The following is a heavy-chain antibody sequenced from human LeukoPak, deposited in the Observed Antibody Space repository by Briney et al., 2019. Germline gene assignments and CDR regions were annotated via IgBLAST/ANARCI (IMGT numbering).Heavy chain of an antibody. CDR1: GDSISSYY. D-gene: IGHD6-13*01. Sequence: SSETLSLTCTVSGDSISSYYWSWIRQPAGKGLEWIGRIYTSGSTNYNPSLKSRVTISVDTSKNQFSLKLSSVTAADTAVYYCALKAAGYYYYMDVWGKGTTVTVSS. J-gene: IGHJ6*03. V-gene: IGHV4-4*07. CDR3: ALKAAGYYYYMDV. CDR2: IYTSGST.